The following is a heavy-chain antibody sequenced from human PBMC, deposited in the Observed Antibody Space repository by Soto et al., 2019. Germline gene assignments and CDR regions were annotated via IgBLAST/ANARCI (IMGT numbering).Heavy chain of an antibody. CDR2: IWSAGLT. J-gene: IGHJ5*02. CDR1: WFTVSSKY. Sequence: PGGSLRLSCASSWFTVSSKYMNWVRQAPGKGLEWVSIIWSAGLTYYADSVRGRFTISRDISKNILFLQMNNLRAEDSAIYYCARELPPDLWGQGTLVTVSS. D-gene: IGHD2-15*01. CDR3: ARELPPDL. V-gene: IGHV3-53*01.